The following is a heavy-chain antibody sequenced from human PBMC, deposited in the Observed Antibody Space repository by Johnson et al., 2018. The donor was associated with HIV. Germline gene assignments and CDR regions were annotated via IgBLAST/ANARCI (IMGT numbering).Heavy chain of an antibody. CDR1: GFTFSSYA. Sequence: QVQLVESGGGLVQPGGSLRLSCAASGFTFSSYAMSWVRQAPGKGLEWVAVISYDGSNKYYADSVKGRFTISRDNSKNTLYLQMNSLRAEDTALYYCARAPPGGAFDIWGQGTMVTVSS. J-gene: IGHJ3*02. V-gene: IGHV3-30-3*01. D-gene: IGHD6-25*01. CDR3: ARAPPGGAFDI. CDR2: ISYDGSNK.